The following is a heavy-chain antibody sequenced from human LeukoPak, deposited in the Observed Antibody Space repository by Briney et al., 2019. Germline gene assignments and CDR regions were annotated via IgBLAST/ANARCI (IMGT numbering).Heavy chain of an antibody. CDR2: ISSSSSYI. Sequence: KTGGSLRLSCAASGFTFSTYSMNWVRQAPGKGLEWVSSISSSSSYIYYADSVKGRFTISRDNSRNTLYLQMNSLRAEDTAVYYCAKDQFDSISMIVWGQGTLVTVSS. CDR3: AKDQFDSISMIV. J-gene: IGHJ4*02. V-gene: IGHV3-21*04. CDR1: GFTFSTYS. D-gene: IGHD3-22*01.